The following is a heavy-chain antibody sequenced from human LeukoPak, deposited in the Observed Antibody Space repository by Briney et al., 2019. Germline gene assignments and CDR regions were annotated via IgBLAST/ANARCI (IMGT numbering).Heavy chain of an antibody. CDR1: GGTFSSYA. CDR2: IIPIFGTA. D-gene: IGHD2-21*02. V-gene: IGHV1-69*13. J-gene: IGHJ4*02. Sequence: SVKVSCKASGGTFSSYAISWVRQAPGQGLEWMGGIIPIFGTANYAQKFQGRVTVTADESTSTAYMELSSLRSEDTAVYYCARGDQSCGLLQFDYWGQGTLVTVSS. CDR3: ARGDQSCGLLQFDY.